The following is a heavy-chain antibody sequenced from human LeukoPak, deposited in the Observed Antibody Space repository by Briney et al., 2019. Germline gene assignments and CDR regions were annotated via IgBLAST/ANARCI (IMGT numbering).Heavy chain of an antibody. J-gene: IGHJ4*02. Sequence: PGGSLRLSCAASGFTFSSYEMNWVRQAPGKGLELVSYISSSGSTIYYADSVKGRFTISRDNAKNSLYLQMNSLRAEDTAVYYCATAHYDSSGYYYDYWGQGTLVTVSS. CDR3: ATAHYDSSGYYYDY. CDR2: ISSSGSTI. V-gene: IGHV3-48*03. CDR1: GFTFSSYE. D-gene: IGHD3-22*01.